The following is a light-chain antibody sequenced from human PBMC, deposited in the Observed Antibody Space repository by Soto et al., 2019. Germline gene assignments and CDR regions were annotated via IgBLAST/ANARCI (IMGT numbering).Light chain of an antibody. J-gene: IGLJ1*01. V-gene: IGLV2-14*03. CDR2: DVS. Sequence: QSPLTQPASVSGSPGQSITISCTGTSSDVGGYNYVSWYQHHPGKAPKLMIHDVSNRPSGVSNRFSGSKSGNTASLSISGLQPEDEADYYCSSYRTSNTRQIVCGTGNKVTGL. CDR3: SSYRTSNTRQIV. CDR1: SSDVGGYNY.